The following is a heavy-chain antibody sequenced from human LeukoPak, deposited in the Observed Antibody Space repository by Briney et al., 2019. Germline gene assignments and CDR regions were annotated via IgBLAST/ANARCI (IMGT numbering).Heavy chain of an antibody. V-gene: IGHV3-30-3*01. D-gene: IGHD6-6*01. Sequence: GGSLRLSCAASGFTFSSYAMHWVRQAPGKGLEWVAVISYDGSNKYYADSVKGRFTISRDNAKNSLYLQMNSLRDGDTAVYYCAREVTSGYWGQGTLVTVSS. CDR1: GFTFSSYA. CDR2: ISYDGSNK. J-gene: IGHJ4*02. CDR3: AREVTSGY.